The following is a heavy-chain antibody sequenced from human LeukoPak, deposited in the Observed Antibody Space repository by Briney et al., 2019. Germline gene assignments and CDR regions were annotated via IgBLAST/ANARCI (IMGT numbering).Heavy chain of an antibody. CDR1: GFTFSSYG. CDR3: ARANLVRFANAFDI. V-gene: IGHV3-33*01. J-gene: IGHJ3*02. D-gene: IGHD3-3*01. CDR2: IWYDGSNK. Sequence: GGSLRLSCAASGFTFSSYGMHWVRQAPGKGLEWVAVIWYDGSNKYYADSVKGRFTISRDNSKNTLYLQMNSLRAEDTAVYHCARANLVRFANAFDIWGQGTMVTVSS.